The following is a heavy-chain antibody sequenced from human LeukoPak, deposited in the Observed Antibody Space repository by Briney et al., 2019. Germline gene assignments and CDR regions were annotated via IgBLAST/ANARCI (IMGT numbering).Heavy chain of an antibody. Sequence: PGGSLRLSCAASGFTFKNAWMTWVRQAPGKGLEWVASIKQGESERYYVDSVNGRFTISRDNAKNSLYLQMNSLRAEDTAVYYCARGDSSAFDIWGQGTMVTVSS. CDR3: ARGDSSAFDI. V-gene: IGHV3-7*04. CDR1: GFTFKNAW. CDR2: IKQGESER. D-gene: IGHD3-22*01. J-gene: IGHJ3*02.